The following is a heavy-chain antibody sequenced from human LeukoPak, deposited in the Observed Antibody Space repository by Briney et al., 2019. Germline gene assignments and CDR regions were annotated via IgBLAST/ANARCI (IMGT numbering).Heavy chain of an antibody. Sequence: PGGSLRLSCAASGFTFSSYSMNWVRQAPGKGLEWVSSISTSSSYIYYAGSVKGRFTISRDNAKNSLYLQMNSLRAEDTAVYYCARGSEAGYYISQVDYWGQGTLVTVSS. CDR3: ARGSEAGYYISQVDY. V-gene: IGHV3-21*01. J-gene: IGHJ4*02. D-gene: IGHD3-9*01. CDR1: GFTFSSYS. CDR2: ISTSSSYI.